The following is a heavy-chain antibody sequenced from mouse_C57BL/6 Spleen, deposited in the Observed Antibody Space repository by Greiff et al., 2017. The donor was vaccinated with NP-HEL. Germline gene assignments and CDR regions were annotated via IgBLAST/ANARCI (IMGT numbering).Heavy chain of an antibody. CDR1: GYTFTSYT. J-gene: IGHJ4*01. Sequence: QVQLKESGAELARPGASVKMSCKASGYTFTSYTMHWVKQRPGQGLEWIGYINPSSGYTKYNQKFKDKATLTADKSSSTAYMQLSSLTSEVSAVYYWARIGSSYAMDYWGQGTSVTVSS. D-gene: IGHD1-1*01. CDR3: ARIGSSYAMDY. CDR2: INPSSGYT. V-gene: IGHV1-4*01.